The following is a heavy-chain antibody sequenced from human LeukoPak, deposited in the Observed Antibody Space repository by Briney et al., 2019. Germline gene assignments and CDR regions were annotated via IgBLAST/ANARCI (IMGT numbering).Heavy chain of an antibody. V-gene: IGHV1-8*01. CDR2: MNPNSGNT. J-gene: IGHJ5*02. CDR3: AGGTGYCSGGSCYYQKNWFDP. Sequence: GASVKVSCKASGYTFTSYDINWVRQATGQGLEWMGWMNPNSGNTGYAQKFQGRVTMTRNTSIGTAYMELSSLRSEDTAVYYCAGGTGYCSGGSCYYQKNWFDPWGQGTLVTVSS. D-gene: IGHD2-15*01. CDR1: GYTFTSYD.